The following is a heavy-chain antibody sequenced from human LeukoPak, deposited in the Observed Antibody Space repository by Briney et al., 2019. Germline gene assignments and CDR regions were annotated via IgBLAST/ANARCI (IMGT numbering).Heavy chain of an antibody. J-gene: IGHJ4*02. V-gene: IGHV1-69*01. CDR3: ATRDFWSDSQHQPPLNY. CDR1: GGTFSSYA. CDR2: IIPIFGRA. Sequence: SVKVSCKASGGTFSSYAISWVRQAPGQGLERMGGIIPIFGRANYAQKFHGRVTITAHASTSTAYMELSSLSPEHTAVYYRATRDFWSDSQHQPPLNYWGQGTLVPVSS. D-gene: IGHD3-3*01.